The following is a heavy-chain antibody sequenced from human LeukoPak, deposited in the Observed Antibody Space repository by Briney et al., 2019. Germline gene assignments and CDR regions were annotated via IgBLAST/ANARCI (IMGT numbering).Heavy chain of an antibody. D-gene: IGHD4-23*01. CDR3: ARLRWYPNDAFDI. Sequence: LTGGSLRLSCAASGLTFDDYGMSWVRHAPGKGLEWVSGINWNGGSTGYADSVKGRFTISRDNAKNSLYLQMNSLRAEDTALYYCARLRWYPNDAFDIWGQGTMVTVSS. J-gene: IGHJ3*02. V-gene: IGHV3-20*04. CDR2: INWNGGST. CDR1: GLTFDDYG.